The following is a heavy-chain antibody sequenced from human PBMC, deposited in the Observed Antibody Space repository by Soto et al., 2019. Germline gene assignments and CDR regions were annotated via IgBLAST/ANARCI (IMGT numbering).Heavy chain of an antibody. CDR3: ARGVGYSASSGYPFDY. V-gene: IGHV1-46*03. J-gene: IGHJ4*02. D-gene: IGHD3-22*01. Sequence: VQLVQSGAEVKRPGASVKISCKASGDTLSTYYMHWARQAPGQGLEWMGIINPRSGKTNYPQKFHGRVTMTRDTSTTTVYMELSTLRSEDTAMYYCARGVGYSASSGYPFDYWGQGTLVTVSS. CDR2: INPRSGKT. CDR1: GDTLSTYY.